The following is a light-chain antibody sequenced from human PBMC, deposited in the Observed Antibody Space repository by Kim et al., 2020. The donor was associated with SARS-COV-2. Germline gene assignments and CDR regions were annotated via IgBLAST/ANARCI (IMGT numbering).Light chain of an antibody. CDR1: QSVSSNF. Sequence: EIVLTQSPGTLSLSPGDRVTLSCRASQSVSSNFLAWFQQRPGQAPRLLIYATSSRATGIPDRFSGSGSGTDFTLTISRLEPEDFAVYYCQQYGSSPDTFGQGTKLEI. CDR3: QQYGSSPDT. J-gene: IGKJ2*01. CDR2: ATS. V-gene: IGKV3-20*01.